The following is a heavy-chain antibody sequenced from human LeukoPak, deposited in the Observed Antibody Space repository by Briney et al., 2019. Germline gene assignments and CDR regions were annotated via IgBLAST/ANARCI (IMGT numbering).Heavy chain of an antibody. Sequence: GGSLRLSCAASGFTFSSYGMHWVRQAPGKGLEWVAFIRYDGSNKYYADSVKGPFTISRDNSKNTLYLQMNSLRAEDTAVHYCAKDSQGYCSSTSCYMGEYDYWGQGTLVTVSS. CDR1: GFTFSSYG. CDR2: IRYDGSNK. V-gene: IGHV3-30*02. CDR3: AKDSQGYCSSTSCYMGEYDY. J-gene: IGHJ4*02. D-gene: IGHD2-2*02.